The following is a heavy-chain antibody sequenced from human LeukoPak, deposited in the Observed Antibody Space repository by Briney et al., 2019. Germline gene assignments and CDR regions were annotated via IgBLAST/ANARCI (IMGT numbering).Heavy chain of an antibody. D-gene: IGHD2-2*01. Sequence: ASVKVSCKASGYTFTSYGISWVRQAPGQGLEWMGWISAYNGNTKYAQKLQGRVTMTTDTSTSTAYMELRSLRSDDTAVYYCARAEAYCSSTSCMGYWGQGTLVTVSS. CDR1: GYTFTSYG. CDR3: ARAEAYCSSTSCMGY. J-gene: IGHJ4*02. V-gene: IGHV1-18*01. CDR2: ISAYNGNT.